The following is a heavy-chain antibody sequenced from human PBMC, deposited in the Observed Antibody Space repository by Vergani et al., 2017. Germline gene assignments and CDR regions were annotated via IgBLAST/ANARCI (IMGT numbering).Heavy chain of an antibody. V-gene: IGHV3-21*01. CDR1: GFTFSSYS. CDR3: ARDGRDAFDI. Sequence: EVQLVESGGGLVKPGGSLRLSCAASGFTFSSYSMNWVRQAPGKGLEWVSSISSSSSYIYYADSVKGRFTISRDNAKNSLYLQMNSRRAEDTAVYYCARDGRDAFDIWGQGTMVTVSS. CDR2: ISSSSSYI. J-gene: IGHJ3*02.